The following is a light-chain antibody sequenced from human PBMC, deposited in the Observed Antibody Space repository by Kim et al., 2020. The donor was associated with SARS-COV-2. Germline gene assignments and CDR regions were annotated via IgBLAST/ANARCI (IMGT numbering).Light chain of an antibody. CDR3: ASWDDSLNGVI. CDR2: TND. J-gene: IGLJ2*01. V-gene: IGLV1-44*01. Sequence: GQRVTISCSGIISSLRSNTVIWYQQLPGTAPKLLIYTNDPRPSGVPDRFSGSKSGASASLAISGLQSEDEADYYCASWDDSLNGVIFGGGTKLTVL. CDR1: ISSLRSNT.